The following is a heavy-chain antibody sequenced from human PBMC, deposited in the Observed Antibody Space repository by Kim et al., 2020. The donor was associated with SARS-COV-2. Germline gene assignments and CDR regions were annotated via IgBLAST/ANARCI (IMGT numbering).Heavy chain of an antibody. V-gene: IGHV5-51*01. Sequence: GESLKISCKGSGYSFTNYWIGWVRQMPGKGLEWMGISYPGDSDTRYSPSFEGQVTISADKSISTAYLQWSSLRASDTAMYYCARRGFCSGGNCFSHTFDIWGQGTMVTVSS. CDR1: GYSFTNYW. CDR3: ARRGFCSGGNCFSHTFDI. J-gene: IGHJ3*02. D-gene: IGHD2-15*01. CDR2: SYPGDSDT.